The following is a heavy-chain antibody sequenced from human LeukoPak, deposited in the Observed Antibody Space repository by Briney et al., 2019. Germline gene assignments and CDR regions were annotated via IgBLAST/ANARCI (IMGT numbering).Heavy chain of an antibody. D-gene: IGHD3-10*01. J-gene: IGHJ4*02. CDR1: GFTFSSYG. V-gene: IGHV3-48*04. CDR2: ISSSSSTI. CDR3: ARDYYGSGSSYS. Sequence: PGGSLRLSCAASGFTFSSYGMNWVRQAPGKGLEWVSYISSSSSTIYYADSVKGRLTISRDNARNSLFLQMNSLRAEATAVYYCARDYYGSGSSYSWGQGTLVTVSS.